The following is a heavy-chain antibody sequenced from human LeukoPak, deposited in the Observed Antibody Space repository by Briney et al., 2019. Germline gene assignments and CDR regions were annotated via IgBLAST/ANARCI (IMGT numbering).Heavy chain of an antibody. CDR1: GFTFISYG. Sequence: GGSLRLSCAASGFTFISYGIHWVRQAPGKGLEWVAFIGYDENNKYYADSAKGRFTISRENSKNTVYLQMNSLRPEDTGVYYCAKDQGHSQDYWGQGTLVTVSS. CDR3: AKDQGHSQDY. CDR2: IGYDENNK. V-gene: IGHV3-30*02. J-gene: IGHJ4*02. D-gene: IGHD5-18*01.